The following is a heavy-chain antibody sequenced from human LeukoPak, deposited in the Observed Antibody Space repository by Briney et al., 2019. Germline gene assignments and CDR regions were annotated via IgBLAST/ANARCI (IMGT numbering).Heavy chain of an antibody. V-gene: IGHV3-30*18. CDR1: GFTFSSYG. J-gene: IGHJ3*02. D-gene: IGHD6-19*01. Sequence: GGSLRLSCAASGFTFSSYGMHWVRQAPGKGLEWVAVISYDGSNKYYADSVKGRFTISRDNSKNTLYLQMNSLRAEDTAVYYCAKVHRDSSGAFDIWGQGTMVTVSS. CDR3: AKVHRDSSGAFDI. CDR2: ISYDGSNK.